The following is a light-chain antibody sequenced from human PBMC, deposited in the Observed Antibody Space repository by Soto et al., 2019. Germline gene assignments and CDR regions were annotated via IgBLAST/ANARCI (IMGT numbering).Light chain of an antibody. CDR1: SSDVGGYNY. Sequence: QSVLTQPASVSGSPGQSITISCTGTSSDVGGYNYVSWYQQHPGKAPKLMIYEVNYRPSGVSNRFSGSKSGNVASLTISGLQAEDEADYYCNSYTSSTTYVFGAGTKVTVL. CDR3: NSYTSSTTYV. V-gene: IGLV2-14*01. CDR2: EVN. J-gene: IGLJ1*01.